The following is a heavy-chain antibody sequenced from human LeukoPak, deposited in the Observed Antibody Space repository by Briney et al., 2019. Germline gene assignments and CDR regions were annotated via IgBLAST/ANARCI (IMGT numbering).Heavy chain of an antibody. J-gene: IGHJ4*02. D-gene: IGHD6-19*01. Sequence: ASVKVSCKASGYTFTGYYMHSVRQAPGQGLEWMGWINPNSGGTNYAQKFQGRVTMTRDTSISTAYMELSRLRSDDTAVYYCASSGQWLANYWGFDYWGQGTLVTVSS. V-gene: IGHV1-2*02. CDR2: INPNSGGT. CDR1: GYTFTGYY. CDR3: ASSGQWLANYWGFDY.